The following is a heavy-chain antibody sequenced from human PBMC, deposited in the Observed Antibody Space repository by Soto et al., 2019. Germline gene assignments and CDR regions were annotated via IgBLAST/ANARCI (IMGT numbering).Heavy chain of an antibody. CDR2: VYYTGTT. D-gene: IGHD3-16*02. CDR3: ARSRSRPHY. CDR1: GGSVSSGTYY. Sequence: QVQLQESGPGLVKPSETLSLTCTVSGGSVSSGTYYWSWIRQPPGKGLEWLGGVYYTGTTSYYPCVSGGVNSTRDTSKNQVSLKMSSVAAADAAVYYCARSRSRPHYWGQGILVTVSS. V-gene: IGHV4-61*01. J-gene: IGHJ4*02.